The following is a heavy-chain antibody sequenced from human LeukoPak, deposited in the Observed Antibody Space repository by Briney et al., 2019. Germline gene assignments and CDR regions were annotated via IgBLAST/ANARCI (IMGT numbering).Heavy chain of an antibody. J-gene: IGHJ4*02. CDR3: ARVADIVATTTVLDY. CDR2: IIPIFGTA. D-gene: IGHD5-12*01. Sequence: GASVKVSCKASGGTFNNYAISWVRQVPGQGLEWMGRIIPIFGTANYAQKFQGRVTMTRDTSTSTVYMELSSLRSEDTAVYYCARVADIVATTTVLDYWGQGTLVTVSS. V-gene: IGHV1-69*05. CDR1: GGTFNNYA.